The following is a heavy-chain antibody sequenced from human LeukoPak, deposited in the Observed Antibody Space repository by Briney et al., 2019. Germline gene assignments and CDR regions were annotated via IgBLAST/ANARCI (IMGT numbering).Heavy chain of an antibody. CDR3: AKDLGCSGGSCYSAFDI. J-gene: IGHJ3*02. V-gene: IGHV3-30*18. CDR2: ISHDGSNK. D-gene: IGHD2-15*01. CDR1: GFTFSSYA. Sequence: GGSLRLSCAASGFTFSSYAMHWVRQAPGKGLEWVAVISHDGSNKYYADSVKGRFTISRDNSKNTLYLQMNSLRAEDTAVYYCAKDLGCSGGSCYSAFDIWGQGTMVTVSS.